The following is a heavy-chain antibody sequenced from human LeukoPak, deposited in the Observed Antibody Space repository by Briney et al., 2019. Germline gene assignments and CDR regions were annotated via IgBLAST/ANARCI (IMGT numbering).Heavy chain of an antibody. CDR2: ISGSGGTT. J-gene: IGHJ4*02. Sequence: GGSLRLSCAGSGFTLSSYAMNWVRQAPGKGLEWVSTISGSGGTTYYADSVKGRFTISRDNSKNTLYLQMNSLRAEDTAVYYCAKGSEYSTWGQGTLVTVSS. V-gene: IGHV3-23*01. CDR3: AKGSEYST. D-gene: IGHD2/OR15-2a*01. CDR1: GFTLSSYA.